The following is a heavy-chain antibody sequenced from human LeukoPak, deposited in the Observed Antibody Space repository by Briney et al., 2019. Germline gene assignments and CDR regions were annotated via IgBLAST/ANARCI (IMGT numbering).Heavy chain of an antibody. CDR1: GGSISSSSYY. Sequence: SETLSLTCTVSGGSISSSSYYRGWIRQPPGKGLEWIGSIYYSGSTYYNPSLKSRVTISVDTSKNQFSLKLSSVTAADTAVYYCASPGHYYDSSGYYSWGQGTLVTVSS. CDR3: ASPGHYYDSSGYYS. CDR2: IYYSGST. D-gene: IGHD3-22*01. J-gene: IGHJ4*02. V-gene: IGHV4-39*01.